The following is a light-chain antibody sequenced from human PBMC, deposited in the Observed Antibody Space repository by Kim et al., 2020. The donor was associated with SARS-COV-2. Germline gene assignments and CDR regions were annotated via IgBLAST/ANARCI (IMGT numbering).Light chain of an antibody. CDR2: QDS. CDR1: KLGDKY. CDR3: QAWDSSTVV. J-gene: IGLJ2*01. Sequence: LSPVQTASITCSGDKLGDKYACWYQQKPGQSPVLVIYQDSKRPSGIPERFSGSNSGNTATLTISGTQAMDEADYYCQAWDSSTVVFGGGTQLTVL. V-gene: IGLV3-1*01.